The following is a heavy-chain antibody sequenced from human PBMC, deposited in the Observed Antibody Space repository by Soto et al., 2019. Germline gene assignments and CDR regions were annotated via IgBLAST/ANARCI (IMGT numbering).Heavy chain of an antibody. CDR2: ISGSGGST. J-gene: IGHJ5*02. CDR1: GFTFSSYA. V-gene: IGHV3-23*01. CDR3: AKDPFLSRTYYYGSGSYYNCFDP. Sequence: GGSLRLSCAASGFTFSSYAMSWVRQAPGKGLEWVSAISGSGGSTYYADSMKGRFTISRDNSKNTLYLQMNSLRAEDTAVYYCAKDPFLSRTYYYGSGSYYNCFDPWGQGTLVTVSS. D-gene: IGHD3-10*01.